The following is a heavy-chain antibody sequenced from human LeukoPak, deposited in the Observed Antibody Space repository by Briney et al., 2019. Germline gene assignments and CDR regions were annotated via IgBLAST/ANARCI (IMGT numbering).Heavy chain of an antibody. CDR1: GFIFSTAW. Sequence: GGSLRLSCTASGFIFSTAWMTWVRQAPGKGLEWVGRIKSKTDGGAIEYAAPGKGRFTISRDDSKNTLYLQMSGLRTEDTALYYCTTTGGSTGWYNEYFQHWARAPWSPSP. J-gene: IGHJ1*01. D-gene: IGHD6-19*01. CDR3: TTTGGSTGWYNEYFQH. CDR2: IKSKTDGGAI. V-gene: IGHV3-15*01.